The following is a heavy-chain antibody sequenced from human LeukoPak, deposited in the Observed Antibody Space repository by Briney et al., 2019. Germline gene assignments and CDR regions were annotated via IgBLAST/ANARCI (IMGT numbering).Heavy chain of an antibody. J-gene: IGHJ4*02. CDR1: GYTFTSYG. Sequence: GASVKVSCKASGYTFTSYGISWVRQAPGQGLEWMGWISAYNGNTNYAQKLQGRVTMTTDTSTSTAYMELRSLRSDDTAVYYCATATYYYDSSGWVYWGQGTLVTVSS. CDR2: ISAYNGNT. D-gene: IGHD3-22*01. V-gene: IGHV1-18*01. CDR3: ATATYYYDSSGWVY.